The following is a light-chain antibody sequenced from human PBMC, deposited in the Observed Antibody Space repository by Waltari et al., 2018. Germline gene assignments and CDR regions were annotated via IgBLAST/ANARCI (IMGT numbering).Light chain of an antibody. V-gene: IGKV3-20*01. J-gene: IGKJ1*01. CDR3: QHYLRLPAT. Sequence: EIVLTQSPGTLSLSPGERATLACRASQSVGRSLAWYQQKPGQAPRLLIYDTSRRATGIPDRFSGSGSGTDFSLTINRLEPEDFAVYYCQHYLRLPATFGQGTKVEI. CDR1: QSVGRS. CDR2: DTS.